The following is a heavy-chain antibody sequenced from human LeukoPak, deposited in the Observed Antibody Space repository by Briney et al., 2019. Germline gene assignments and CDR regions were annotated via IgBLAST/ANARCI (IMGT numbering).Heavy chain of an antibody. CDR3: ESRRGDSWFIDY. Sequence: SETLSLTCIVSGGSISSRSYYWGWIRQPPGKGLEWIGDIYYSGSTYYNPSLTSRISISVGTSKTQFSLKLTSVTAADTAVYYCESRRGDSWFIDYWGQGTLVTVSS. CDR1: GGSISSRSYY. D-gene: IGHD3/OR15-3a*01. V-gene: IGHV4-39*01. J-gene: IGHJ4*02. CDR2: IYYSGST.